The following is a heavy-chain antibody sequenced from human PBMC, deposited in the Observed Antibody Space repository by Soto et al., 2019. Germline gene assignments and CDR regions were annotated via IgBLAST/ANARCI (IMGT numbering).Heavy chain of an antibody. Sequence: SETLSLTCTVSGGSISSYYWSWIRQPPGKGLEWIGYIYYSGRTNYIPSLKSRITMSVDTSKNQFSLNLKFVTAEDTAVYNCATGMGNPSYFAYWGQGTQVTVSS. D-gene: IGHD7-27*01. J-gene: IGHJ4*02. V-gene: IGHV4-59*12. CDR1: GGSISSYY. CDR2: IYYSGRT. CDR3: ATGMGNPSYFAY.